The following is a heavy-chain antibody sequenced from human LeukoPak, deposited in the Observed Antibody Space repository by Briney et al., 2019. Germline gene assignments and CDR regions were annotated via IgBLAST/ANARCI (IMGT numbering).Heavy chain of an antibody. CDR1: GFSFSSYA. V-gene: IGHV3-23*01. D-gene: IGHD2-2*01. CDR2: LSASGGTT. Sequence: PGGSLRLSCAASGFSFSSYAMTWVRQAQGKGLEWVSALSASGGTTYYADSVKGRFTTSRDNSKNTLYLQMNSLRAEDTAVYYCAKLPREYCSSTSCPNWFDTWGQGTLVTVSS. CDR3: AKLPREYCSSTSCPNWFDT. J-gene: IGHJ5*02.